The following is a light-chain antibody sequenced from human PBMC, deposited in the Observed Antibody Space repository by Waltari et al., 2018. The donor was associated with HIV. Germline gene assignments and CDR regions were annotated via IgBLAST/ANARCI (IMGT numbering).Light chain of an antibody. CDR2: EDS. CDR3: YSTDSSGNHRGV. V-gene: IGLV3-10*01. CDR1: ALPKKY. J-gene: IGLJ3*02. Sequence: SYELTQPPSVSVSPGQTARITCSGDALPKKYAYWYQQKSGQAPVLVIYEDSKRPSGVPGRFSGSSSWTMATLTISGAQVEDEADYYCYSTDSSGNHRGVFGGGTKLTVL.